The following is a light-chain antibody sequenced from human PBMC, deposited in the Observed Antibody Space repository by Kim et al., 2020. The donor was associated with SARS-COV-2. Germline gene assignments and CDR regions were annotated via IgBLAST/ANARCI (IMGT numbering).Light chain of an antibody. CDR2: GAS. J-gene: IGKJ2*01. Sequence: EIVLTQSPGTLSLSPGESATLSCRASQTVPSTSLAWYQQKGGQAPRLLIYGASRRAAGVPDRISGSGSGADFTLTITRLEPEDFALYYCQQYGSSPYTFGQGTKLEI. CDR3: QQYGSSPYT. CDR1: QTVPSTS. V-gene: IGKV3-20*01.